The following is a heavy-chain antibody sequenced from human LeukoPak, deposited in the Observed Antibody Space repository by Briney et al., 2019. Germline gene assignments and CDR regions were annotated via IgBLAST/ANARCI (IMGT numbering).Heavy chain of an antibody. CDR3: ARVQQPVQWGTFYGMDV. D-gene: IGHD6-13*01. CDR2: IYTSGST. J-gene: IGHJ6*02. CDR1: GGSISSYY. V-gene: IGHV4-4*07. Sequence: PSETLSLTCTVSGGSISSYYWSWIRQPAGKGLEWIGRIYTSGSTNYNPSLKSRVTMSVDTSKNQFSLKLSSVTAADTAVYYCARVQQPVQWGTFYGMDVWGQGTTVTVSS.